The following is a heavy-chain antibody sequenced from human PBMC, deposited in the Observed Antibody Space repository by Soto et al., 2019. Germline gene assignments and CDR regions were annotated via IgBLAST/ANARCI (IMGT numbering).Heavy chain of an antibody. D-gene: IGHD7-27*01. Sequence: QVHLVQSGAEVRKPGASVKVSCKAPGYTFTTYDVNWMRQATGQGPEWLGWMNPYNGDTGYAQKFQGRVTLTRDTSMNTAYLELSSLTYEDTAVYYCARNRRETGDFDYWGQGTLVTVSS. CDR3: ARNRRETGDFDY. J-gene: IGHJ4*02. CDR2: MNPYNGDT. V-gene: IGHV1-8*02. CDR1: GYTFTTYD.